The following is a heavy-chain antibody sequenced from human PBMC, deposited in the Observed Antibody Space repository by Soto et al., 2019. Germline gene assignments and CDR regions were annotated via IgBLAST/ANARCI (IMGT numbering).Heavy chain of an antibody. CDR3: ARLDIVVVPAANGRYYYYYGMDV. J-gene: IGHJ6*02. Sequence: SETLSLTCAVYGGSFSGYYWSWIRQPPGKGLEWIGEINHSGSTNYNPSLKSRVTISVDTSKNQFSLKLSSVTAADTAVYYCARLDIVVVPAANGRYYYYYGMDVWGQGTTVTVLL. CDR2: INHSGST. D-gene: IGHD2-2*01. CDR1: GGSFSGYY. V-gene: IGHV4-34*01.